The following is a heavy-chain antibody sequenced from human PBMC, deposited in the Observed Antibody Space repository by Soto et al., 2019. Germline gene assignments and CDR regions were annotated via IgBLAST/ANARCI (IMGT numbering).Heavy chain of an antibody. J-gene: IGHJ5*02. D-gene: IGHD4-4*01. CDR2: IYYSGST. CDR1: GGSISSYY. CDR3: ARSVTTDWFDP. Sequence: QVQLQESGPGLVKPSETLSLTCTVSGGSISSYYWSWIRQPPGKGLEWIGYIYYSGSTNYNPSLKSRVTISVDTSKNQFSLKLSSVTAADTAVYYCARSVTTDWFDPWGQGTLVTVSS. V-gene: IGHV4-59*01.